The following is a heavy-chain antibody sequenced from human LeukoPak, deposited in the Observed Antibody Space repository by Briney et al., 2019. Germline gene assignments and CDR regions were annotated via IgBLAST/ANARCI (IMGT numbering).Heavy chain of an antibody. J-gene: IGHJ3*02. V-gene: IGHV4-59*01. D-gene: IGHD4-23*01. Sequence: SETLSLTCTVSGGSISSYYWSWIRQPPGKGLEWIGYIHHSGSTNYKPSLKSRVTISVDTSKNQFSLKLTSVTAADTAVYYCARGGTAVIAPYAFDIWGQGTMVTVSS. CDR1: GGSISSYY. CDR2: IHHSGST. CDR3: ARGGTAVIAPYAFDI.